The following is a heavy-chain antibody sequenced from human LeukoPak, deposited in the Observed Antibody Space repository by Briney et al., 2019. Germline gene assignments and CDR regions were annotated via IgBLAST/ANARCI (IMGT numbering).Heavy chain of an antibody. CDR2: IYSGDNT. CDR1: GFTVSSNY. D-gene: IGHD3-9*01. V-gene: IGHV3-66*02. Sequence: GGSLRLSCAASGFTVSSNYMSWVRQAPGKGLEWVSLIYSGDNTYYADSVKGRFTISRDNSKNTLYLQMNSLRAEDTAVYYCARGKSRLASVYYYGMDVWGQGTTVTVSS. CDR3: ARGKSRLASVYYYGMDV. J-gene: IGHJ6*02.